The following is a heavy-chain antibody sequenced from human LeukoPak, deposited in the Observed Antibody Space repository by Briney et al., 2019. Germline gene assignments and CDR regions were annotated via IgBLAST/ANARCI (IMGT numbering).Heavy chain of an antibody. CDR2: IYYSGST. CDR1: GGSISSGDYY. V-gene: IGHV4-30-4*01. CDR3: ARGLPDYYYGMDV. J-gene: IGHJ6*02. D-gene: IGHD2-15*01. Sequence: SETLSLTCTVSGGSISSGDYYWSWIRQPPGKGLEWIGYIYYSGSTNYNPSLKSRVTISVDTSKKQFSLKLKSVTAADTAVYYCARGLPDYYYGMDVWGQGTTVTVSS.